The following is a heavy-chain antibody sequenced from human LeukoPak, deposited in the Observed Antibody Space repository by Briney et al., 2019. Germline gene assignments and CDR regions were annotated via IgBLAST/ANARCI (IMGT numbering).Heavy chain of an antibody. J-gene: IGHJ6*03. D-gene: IGHD3-3*01. CDR1: GGTFSSYA. Sequence: SVKVSCKASGGTFSSYAISWVRQAPGQGLEWMGRIIPIFGTANYAQKFQGRVTITADESTSTAYMELSSLRSEDTAVYYCARDMSGPHLYYMDVWGKGTTVTVSS. V-gene: IGHV1-69*15. CDR3: ARDMSGPHLYYMDV. CDR2: IIPIFGTA.